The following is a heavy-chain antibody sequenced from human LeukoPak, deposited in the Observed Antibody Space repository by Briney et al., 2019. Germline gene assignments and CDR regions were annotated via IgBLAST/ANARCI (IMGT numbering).Heavy chain of an antibody. Sequence: SETLSLTCSVSGGSISSSSYYWGSIRQAPGRGLEWIANIYYSGSTYYSPSLKSRVTISVDTSKNQFSLKLNSVTAADTAVYYCARQFYESRSPHAKYFQQWGQGTLVTVSS. CDR2: IYYSGST. CDR3: ARQFYESRSPHAKYFQQ. J-gene: IGHJ1*01. D-gene: IGHD3-22*01. CDR1: GGSISSSSYY. V-gene: IGHV4-39*01.